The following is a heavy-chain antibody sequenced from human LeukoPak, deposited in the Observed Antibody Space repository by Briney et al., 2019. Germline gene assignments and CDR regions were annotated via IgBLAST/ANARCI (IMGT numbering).Heavy chain of an antibody. CDR3: ARDTSNWSAFDY. CDR2: INPNSGDT. CDR1: GYTFTSYG. J-gene: IGHJ4*02. Sequence: ASVKVSCKASGYTFTSYGISWVRQAPGQGLEWMGRINPNSGDTYYSQKFQGRVSLTRDTSITSAYMELSRLRSDDTAIYYCARDTSNWSAFDYWGQGTLVTVSS. V-gene: IGHV1-2*06. D-gene: IGHD4-11*01.